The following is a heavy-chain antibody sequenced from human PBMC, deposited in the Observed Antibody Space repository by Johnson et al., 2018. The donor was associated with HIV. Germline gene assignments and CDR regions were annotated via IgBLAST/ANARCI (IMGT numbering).Heavy chain of an antibody. J-gene: IGHJ3*02. CDR1: GFTFSSYA. CDR3: ARERAGAFDI. Sequence: QVQLVESGGDLVQPGGSLRLSCAASGFTFSSYAMHWVRQAPGKGLEWVAVISYDGSNKYYADSVKGRFTISRDNSKNTLYLQMNSLRAEDTAVYYCARERAGAFDIWGQGTMVTVSS. V-gene: IGHV3-30-3*01. CDR2: ISYDGSNK.